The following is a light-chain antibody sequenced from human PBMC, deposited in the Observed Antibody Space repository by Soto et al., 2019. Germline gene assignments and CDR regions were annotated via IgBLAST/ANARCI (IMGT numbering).Light chain of an antibody. CDR1: QGIRSD. V-gene: IGKV1-13*02. CDR2: DAS. J-gene: IGKJ4*01. Sequence: AIQLTQSPSSLSASVGDRVTITCRASQGIRSDLAWYQPKPGKAPKLLIYDASSLESGVPSRFSVSGSVTDFTLTICSLQPEDFATYYCQQLNSYPPLTFGGVTKVEIK. CDR3: QQLNSYPPLT.